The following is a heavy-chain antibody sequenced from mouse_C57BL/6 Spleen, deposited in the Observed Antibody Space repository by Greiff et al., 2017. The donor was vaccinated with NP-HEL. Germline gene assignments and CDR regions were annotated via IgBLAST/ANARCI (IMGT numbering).Heavy chain of an antibody. V-gene: IGHV1-26*01. CDR2: INPNNGGT. CDR1: GYTFTDYY. CDR3: ARGYYYGSSYLDY. J-gene: IGHJ2*01. D-gene: IGHD1-1*01. Sequence: VQLQQSGPELVKPGASVKISCKASGYTFTDYYMNWVKQSHGKSLEWIGDINPNNGGTSYNQKFKGKATLTVDKSSSTAYMELRSLTSEDSAVYYCARGYYYGSSYLDYWGQGTTLTVSS.